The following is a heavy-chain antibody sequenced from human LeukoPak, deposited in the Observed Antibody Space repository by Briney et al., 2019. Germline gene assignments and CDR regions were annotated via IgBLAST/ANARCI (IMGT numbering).Heavy chain of an antibody. CDR3: ARQEYCSGGSCYTWFDP. J-gene: IGHJ5*02. V-gene: IGHV5-51*01. D-gene: IGHD2-15*01. CDR1: GYSINNYW. CDR2: IYPADSDI. Sequence: GESLKISCKGSGYSINNYWIGWVRQMPGKGLEWMGIIYPADSDIRYSPSFQGQVTISADKSISTAYLQWSSLKASDTAMYYCARQEYCSGGSCYTWFDPWGQGTLVAVSS.